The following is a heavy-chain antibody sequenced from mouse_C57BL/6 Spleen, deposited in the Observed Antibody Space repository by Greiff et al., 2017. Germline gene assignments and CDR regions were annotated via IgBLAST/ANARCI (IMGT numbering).Heavy chain of an antibody. CDR1: GYTFTDYY. Sequence: VQLQQSGPELVKPGASVKISCKASGYTFTDYYMNWVKQSHGKSLEWIGDINPNNGGTSYNQKFKGKATLTVDKSSSTAYMELRSLTSEDSAVYYCARSVYYDYDDWGQGTTLTVSS. J-gene: IGHJ2*01. CDR3: ARSVYYDYDD. D-gene: IGHD2-4*01. V-gene: IGHV1-26*01. CDR2: INPNNGGT.